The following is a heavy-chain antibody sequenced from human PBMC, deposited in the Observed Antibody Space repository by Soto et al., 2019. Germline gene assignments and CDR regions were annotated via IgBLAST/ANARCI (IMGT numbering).Heavy chain of an antibody. CDR2: ILYDGSNQ. CDR1: GFAFSSYA. CDR3: ATEGRLGYSPRIFRRDTWSDT. V-gene: IGHV3-33*01. J-gene: IGHJ5*02. D-gene: IGHD6-13*01. Sequence: QVQLVESGGGVVQPGRSLRLSCAASGFAFSSYAMHWVRQAPGKGLEWVAAILYDGSNQYYADAVKGRLTITRDNSKTTLYLQMNSLRVEATAVYYCATEGRLGYSPRIFRRDTWSDTWGQGTPVTVSS.